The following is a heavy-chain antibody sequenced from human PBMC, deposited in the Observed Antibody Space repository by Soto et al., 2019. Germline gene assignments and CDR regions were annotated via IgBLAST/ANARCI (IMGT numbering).Heavy chain of an antibody. Sequence: ASVKVSCTASGYTFTSYAMHWVRQAPGKRLEWMGWINAGNGNTKYSQKFQGRVTITRDTSASTAYMELSSLRSEDTAVYYCASSYSNYALIDYYYYGMDVWGQGTTVTV. J-gene: IGHJ6*02. V-gene: IGHV1-3*01. CDR3: ASSYSNYALIDYYYYGMDV. D-gene: IGHD4-4*01. CDR1: GYTFTSYA. CDR2: INAGNGNT.